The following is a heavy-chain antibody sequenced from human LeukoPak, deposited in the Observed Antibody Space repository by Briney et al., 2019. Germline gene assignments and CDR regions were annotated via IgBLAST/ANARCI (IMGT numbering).Heavy chain of an antibody. Sequence: GGSLRLSCAASGFTFSSHGMHWVRQAPGKGLEWVAFIWYDGINKYYADSVKGRFTISRDNSKNTLYLQMNSLRAEDTAVYYCARASETYYFDSWGQGTLVTVSS. V-gene: IGHV3-33*03. CDR2: IWYDGINK. CDR1: GFTFSSHG. D-gene: IGHD1-26*01. J-gene: IGHJ4*02. CDR3: ARASETYYFDS.